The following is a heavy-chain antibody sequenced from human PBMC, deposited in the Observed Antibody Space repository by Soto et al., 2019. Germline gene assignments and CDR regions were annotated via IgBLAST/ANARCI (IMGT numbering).Heavy chain of an antibody. CDR2: ISYDGSNK. J-gene: IGHJ4*02. Sequence: HPGGSLRLSCAASGFTFSSYGMHWVRQAPGKGLEWVAVISYDGSNKYYADSVKGRFTISRDNSKNTLYLQMNSLRAEDTAVNYCAKESDRYCSSTSCSNVDYWGQGTLVTVSS. CDR1: GFTFSSYG. CDR3: AKESDRYCSSTSCSNVDY. V-gene: IGHV3-30*18. D-gene: IGHD2-2*01.